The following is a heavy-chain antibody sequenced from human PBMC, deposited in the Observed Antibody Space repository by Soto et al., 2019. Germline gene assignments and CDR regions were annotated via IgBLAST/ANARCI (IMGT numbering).Heavy chain of an antibody. Sequence: QVQLVQSGAEVKKPGSSVKVSCKASGGTFSSYAISWVRQAPGQGLEWMGGITPIFGTANYAQKFQGRVTITEDESTNTAHMELSSLRSEDTAVYYCARDYGHDCSGGRCYFYFWGQGTPVTVST. D-gene: IGHD2-15*01. J-gene: IGHJ4*02. CDR1: GGTFSSYA. CDR3: ARDYGHDCSGGRCYFYF. CDR2: ITPIFGTA. V-gene: IGHV1-69*01.